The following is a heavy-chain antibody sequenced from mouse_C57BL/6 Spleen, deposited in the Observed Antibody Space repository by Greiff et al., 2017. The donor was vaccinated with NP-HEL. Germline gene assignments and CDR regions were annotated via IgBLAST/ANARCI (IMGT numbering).Heavy chain of an antibody. CDR3: ARLDGNYDWYFDV. CDR1: GYTFTSYW. V-gene: IGHV1-52*01. CDR2: IDPSDSET. Sequence: VQLQQPGAELVRPGSSVKLSCKASGYTFTSYWMHWVKQRPIQGLEWIGNIDPSDSETHYNQKFKDKATLTVDKSSSTAYMQLSSLTSEDSAVYYCARLDGNYDWYFDVWGTGPTVTVSS. D-gene: IGHD2-1*01. J-gene: IGHJ1*03.